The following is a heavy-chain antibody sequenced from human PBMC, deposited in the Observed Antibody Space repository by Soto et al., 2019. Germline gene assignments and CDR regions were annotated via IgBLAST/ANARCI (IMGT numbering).Heavy chain of an antibody. CDR3: AKASTYDGSGSYYTIDE. Sequence: QVQLVESGGGVVQPGRSLRLSCAASGFTFNNYGMHWVRQAPGKGLEWVAVISYDASNKYYADSVKGRFTISRDDYXNXXYLQMNSLRAEDTAVYYCAKASTYDGSGSYYTIDEWGQGTPVTVSS. D-gene: IGHD3-10*01. CDR1: GFTFNNYG. V-gene: IGHV3-30*18. J-gene: IGHJ4*02. CDR2: ISYDASNK.